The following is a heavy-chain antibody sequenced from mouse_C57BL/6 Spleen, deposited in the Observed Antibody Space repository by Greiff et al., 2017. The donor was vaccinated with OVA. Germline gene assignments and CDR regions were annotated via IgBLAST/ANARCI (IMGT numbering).Heavy chain of an antibody. V-gene: IGHV6-3*01. CDR3: TGNLYYGGLAY. J-gene: IGHJ3*01. CDR2: IRLKSDNYAT. D-gene: IGHD1-2*01. CDR1: GFTFSNYW. Sequence: EVKLEESGGGLVQPGGSMKLSCVASGFTFSNYWMNWVRQSPEKGLEWVAQIRLKSDNYATHYAESVKGRFTISRDDSKSSVYLQMNNLRAEDTGIYYCTGNLYYGGLAYWGQGTLVTVSA.